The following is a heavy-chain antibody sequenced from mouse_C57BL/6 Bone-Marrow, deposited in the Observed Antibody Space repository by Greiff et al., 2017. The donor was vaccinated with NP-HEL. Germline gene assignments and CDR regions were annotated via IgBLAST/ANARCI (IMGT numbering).Heavy chain of an antibody. Sequence: VQLQQSGPVLVKPGASVKMSCKASGYTFTDYYMNWVKQSHGKSLEWIGVINPYNGGTSYNQKFKGKATLTVDKSSSTAYMELNSLTSEDSAVYYCARSGYYGSSRYFDVWGTGTTVTVSS. V-gene: IGHV1-19*01. CDR1: GYTFTDYY. CDR3: ARSGYYGSSRYFDV. CDR2: INPYNGGT. J-gene: IGHJ1*03. D-gene: IGHD1-1*01.